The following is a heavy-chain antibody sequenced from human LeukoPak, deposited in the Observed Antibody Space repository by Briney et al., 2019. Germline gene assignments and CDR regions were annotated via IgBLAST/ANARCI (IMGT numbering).Heavy chain of an antibody. V-gene: IGHV3-48*01. J-gene: IGHJ4*02. Sequence: PGGSLRLSCAACVFTFSDYNMNWVRQVPGKGLEWLSYITGSSAAIYYADSVRGRFTTSIDSSRKSLFLQMNSLRAEDTRVNYFATCAKYDKRDYYLLLDYWGRGALVTVPS. CDR3: ATCAKYDKRDYYLLLDY. CDR1: VFTFSDYN. D-gene: IGHD3-22*01. CDR2: ITGSSAAI.